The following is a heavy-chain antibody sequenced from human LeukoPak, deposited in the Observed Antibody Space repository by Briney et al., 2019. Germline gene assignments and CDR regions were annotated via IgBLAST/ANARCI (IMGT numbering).Heavy chain of an antibody. V-gene: IGHV4-59*01. CDR1: GGSISSYY. Sequence: PSETLSLTCTVSGGSISSYYWSWIRQPPGKGPEWTGYIYYSGSTNYNPSLKSRVTISVDTSKNQFSLKLSSVTAADTAVYYCARDSLQGFDYWGQGTLVTVSS. J-gene: IGHJ4*02. CDR3: ARDSLQGFDY. CDR2: IYYSGST. D-gene: IGHD4-11*01.